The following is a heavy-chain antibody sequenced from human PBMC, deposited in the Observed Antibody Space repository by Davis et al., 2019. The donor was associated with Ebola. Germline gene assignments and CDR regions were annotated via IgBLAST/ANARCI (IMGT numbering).Heavy chain of an antibody. CDR3: AKSGLSFGVVKYHYGMDV. CDR1: GFTFSSYA. Sequence: GESLKISCAASGFTFSSYAMSWVRQAPGKGLEWVSAIDGGGDATYYTDSVRGRFTISRDSSKNTLYLHMSSLRDEDTAVYYCAKSGLSFGVVKYHYGMDVWGKGTTVTVSS. CDR2: IDGGGDAT. J-gene: IGHJ6*04. V-gene: IGHV3-23*01. D-gene: IGHD3-3*01.